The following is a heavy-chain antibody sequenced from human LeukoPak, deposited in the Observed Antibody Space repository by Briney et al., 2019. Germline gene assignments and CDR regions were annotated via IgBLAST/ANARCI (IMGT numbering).Heavy chain of an antibody. D-gene: IGHD6-19*01. J-gene: IGHJ5*02. CDR1: GGSISSYS. CDR2: IYYSGST. Sequence: SETLSLTCTVSGGSISSYSGSWIRQPPGKGLGWIGYIYYSGSTNYNPSLKSRVTISVDTSKNQFSLKLSSVTAADTAVYYCAREGVAGNYRFDPWGQGTLVTVSS. V-gene: IGHV4-59*13. CDR3: AREGVAGNYRFDP.